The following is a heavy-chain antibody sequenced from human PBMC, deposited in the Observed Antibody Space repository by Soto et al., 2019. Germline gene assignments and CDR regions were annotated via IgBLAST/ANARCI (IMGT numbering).Heavy chain of an antibody. CDR1: GGSISSYY. D-gene: IGHD5-12*01. CDR3: ARDSVATISQKTSYYYYGMDV. J-gene: IGHJ6*02. V-gene: IGHV4-59*01. Sequence: SETLSLTCTVSGGSISSYYWSWIRQPPGKGLEWIGYIYYSGSTNYNPSLKSRVTISVDTSKNQFSLKLSSVTAADTAVYYCARDSVATISQKTSYYYYGMDVWGQGTTVTVSS. CDR2: IYYSGST.